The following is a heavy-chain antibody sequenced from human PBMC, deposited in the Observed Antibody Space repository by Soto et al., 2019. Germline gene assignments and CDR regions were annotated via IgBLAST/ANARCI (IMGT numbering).Heavy chain of an antibody. V-gene: IGHV3-30-3*01. J-gene: IGHJ6*02. CDR3: ARGTTTSAFSALDV. Sequence: PGGSVRLSCAASGFTFSYHALNWVRQAPGKGLEWVAVISYDGDNKYIAESVKGRFTISRDNSKNTVSLQMNSLRAEDTAMYFCARGTTTSAFSALDVWGQGTTVTVSS. CDR1: GFTFSYHA. CDR2: ISYDGDNK. D-gene: IGHD1-1*01.